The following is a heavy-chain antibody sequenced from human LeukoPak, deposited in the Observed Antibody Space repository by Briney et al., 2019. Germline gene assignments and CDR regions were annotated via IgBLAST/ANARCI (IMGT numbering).Heavy chain of an antibody. CDR1: GYTFTGYY. Sequence: ASVKVSCKASGYTFTGYYMHWVRQAPGQGLEWMGRINPNSGGTNYAQKFQGRVAMTRDTSISTAYMELSRLRSDDTAVYYCARDLSDYVWGSYRYWGQGTLVTVSS. V-gene: IGHV1-2*06. CDR3: ARDLSDYVWGSYRY. J-gene: IGHJ4*02. D-gene: IGHD3-16*02. CDR2: INPNSGGT.